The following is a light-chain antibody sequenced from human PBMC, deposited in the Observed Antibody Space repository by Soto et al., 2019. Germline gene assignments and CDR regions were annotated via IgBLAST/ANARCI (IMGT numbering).Light chain of an antibody. Sequence: DIQMTQSPSTLSASVDHRVTITCRASQSIDKWLAWYQQKPGKAPKLLIYDASRLESGVPSRFSGSGSGTEFPLTITGLQPDYFATYFFQQFDTFFGTFGPGTKVDIK. CDR3: QQFDTFFGT. CDR2: DAS. J-gene: IGKJ3*01. CDR1: QSIDKW. V-gene: IGKV1-5*01.